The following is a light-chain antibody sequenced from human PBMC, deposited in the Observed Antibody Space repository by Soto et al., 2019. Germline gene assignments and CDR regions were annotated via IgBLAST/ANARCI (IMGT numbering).Light chain of an antibody. CDR3: QQYTSDLYT. CDR2: DAS. CDR1: KNLLTY. Sequence: DIQLTQFPSTLSASVGGTVTITCRASKNLLTYLAWYQQKPGRAPKLLIHDASTLEAGVPSRFRGSGSGTEFSLNISSLQPEDFATYHCQQYTSDLYTFGQGTKLQ. V-gene: IGKV1-5*01. J-gene: IGKJ2*01.